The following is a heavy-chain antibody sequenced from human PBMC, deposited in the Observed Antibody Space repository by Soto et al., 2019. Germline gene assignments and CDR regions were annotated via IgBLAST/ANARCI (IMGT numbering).Heavy chain of an antibody. CDR2: IYPGDSDT. CDR3: ARGGYSYGYGYYYGMDV. J-gene: IGHJ6*02. Sequence: PGESLKISCQGSGYSFTSYWIGWVRQMPGKGLEWMGIIYPGDSDTRYSPSFQGQVTISADKSISTAYLQWSSLKASDTAMYYCARGGYSYGYGYYYGMDVWGQGTTVTVSS. V-gene: IGHV5-51*01. CDR1: GYSFTSYW. D-gene: IGHD5-18*01.